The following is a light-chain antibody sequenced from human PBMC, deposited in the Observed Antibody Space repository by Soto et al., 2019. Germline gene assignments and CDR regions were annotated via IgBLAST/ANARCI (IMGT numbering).Light chain of an antibody. V-gene: IGKV2-28*01. CDR1: QSPLHSNGNTY. CDR3: MNAVQTLT. J-gene: IGKJ4*01. CDR2: SVS. Sequence: DIVMTQSPLSLAVTLGEPASISSRSSQSPLHSNGNTYLDWYLQKPGQSPQLLIYSVSFRASGVPDRFSGSGADTDFTLKISRVEAEDVGVYYCMNAVQTLTFGGGTRVDIK.